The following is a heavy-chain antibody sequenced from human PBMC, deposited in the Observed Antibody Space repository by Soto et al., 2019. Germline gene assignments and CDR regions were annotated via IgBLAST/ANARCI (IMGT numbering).Heavy chain of an antibody. CDR3: AKDATVTTYYFDY. CDR2: ISGSGGST. CDR1: GFTFSSYA. D-gene: IGHD4-4*01. Sequence: GGSLRLSCAASGFTFSSYAMSWVRQAPGKGLEWVSAISGSGGSTYYADSVKGRFTISRDNSKNTLYLQMNSMRAEDTAVYYFAKDATVTTYYFDYWGQGTLVTVSS. J-gene: IGHJ4*02. V-gene: IGHV3-23*01.